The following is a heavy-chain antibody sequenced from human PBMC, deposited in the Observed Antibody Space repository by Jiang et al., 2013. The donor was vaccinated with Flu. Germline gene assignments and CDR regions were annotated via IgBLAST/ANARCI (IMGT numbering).Heavy chain of an antibody. CDR3: ARDLRVIERWLQFDDI. Sequence: GAEVKKPGSSVKVSCKASGGTFSSYAISWVRQAPGQGLEWMGRIIPILGIANYAQKFQGRVTITADKSTSTAYMELSSLRSEDTAVYYCARDLRVIERWLQFDDIWGQGTMVTVSS. V-gene: IGHV1-69*04. D-gene: IGHD5-24*01. CDR1: GGTFSSYA. CDR2: IIPILGIA. J-gene: IGHJ3*02.